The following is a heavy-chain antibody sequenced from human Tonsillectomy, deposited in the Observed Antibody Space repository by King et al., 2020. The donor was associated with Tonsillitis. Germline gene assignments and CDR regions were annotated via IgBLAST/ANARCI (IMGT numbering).Heavy chain of an antibody. CDR3: ARGLQQSSGSLGY. J-gene: IGHJ4*02. CDR1: GFTFSSYS. V-gene: IGHV3-21*01. Sequence: VQLVESGGGLVKPGGSLRLSCAASGFTFSSYSMNWVRQAPGKGLEWVSSISSSSSYIYYADSVKGRFTISRDNAKNSLYLQMNSLRAEDTAVYYCARGLQQSSGSLGYWGQGTLVTVSS. D-gene: IGHD1-26*01. CDR2: ISSSSSYI.